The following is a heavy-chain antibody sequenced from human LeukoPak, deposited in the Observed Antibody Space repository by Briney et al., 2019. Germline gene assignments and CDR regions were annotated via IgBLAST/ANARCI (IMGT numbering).Heavy chain of an antibody. J-gene: IGHJ4*02. CDR3: ASGHCSSTSCSNFDY. Sequence: PSETLSLTCTVSGGSISSGSYYWSWIRQPAGKGLEWIGSIYTSGSTNYNPSLKSRVTISVDTSKNQFSLKLSSVTAADTAVYYCASGHCSSTSCSNFDYWGQGTLVTVSS. V-gene: IGHV4-61*02. CDR1: GGSISSGSYY. D-gene: IGHD2-2*03. CDR2: IYTSGST.